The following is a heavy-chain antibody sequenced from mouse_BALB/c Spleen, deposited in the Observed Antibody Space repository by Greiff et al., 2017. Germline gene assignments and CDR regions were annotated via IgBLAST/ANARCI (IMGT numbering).Heavy chain of an antibody. CDR2: IYPGGGYT. CDR3: ARNYYGNYPFAY. CDR1: GYTFTNYW. Sequence: VQLQQSGAELVRPGSSVKISCKASGYTFTNYWLGWVKQRPGHGLEWIGDIYPGGGYTNYNEKFKGKATLTADTSSSTAYMQLSSLTSEDSAVYFCARNYYGNYPFAYWGQGTLVTVSA. D-gene: IGHD2-1*01. J-gene: IGHJ3*01. V-gene: IGHV1-63*02.